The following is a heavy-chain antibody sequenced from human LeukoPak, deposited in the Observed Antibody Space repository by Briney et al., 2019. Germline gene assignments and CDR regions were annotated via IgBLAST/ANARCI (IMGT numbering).Heavy chain of an antibody. J-gene: IGHJ4*02. CDR3: AKRGVVIRGLLVIGYHQEAYHYDF. CDR1: GISLSNYA. CDR2: ISEGGGSP. V-gene: IGHV3-23*01. D-gene: IGHD3-10*01. Sequence: PGGSLRLSCVVSGISLSNYAMTWVRQAPGKGLEWVSYISEGGGSPTYADSVKGRFTIPRDTSLNTLYLQMNNLRAEDTAVYFCAKRGVVIRGLLVIGYHQEAYHYDFWGQGVLVTVSS.